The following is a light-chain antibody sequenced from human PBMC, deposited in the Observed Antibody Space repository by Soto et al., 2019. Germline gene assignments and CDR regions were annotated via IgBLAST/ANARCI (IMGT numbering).Light chain of an antibody. J-gene: IGLJ1*01. V-gene: IGLV2-14*01. CDR1: NSDIGIYNY. CDR3: ATWDDGLSGYV. CDR2: EVS. Sequence: QSVLTQPASVSGSPGQSITISCTGTNSDIGIYNYVSWYQQHPGKAPKLVICEVSNRPSGVSSRFSGSKSGNTASLTISGLRAEDEADYYCATWDDGLSGYVFATGTKLTVL.